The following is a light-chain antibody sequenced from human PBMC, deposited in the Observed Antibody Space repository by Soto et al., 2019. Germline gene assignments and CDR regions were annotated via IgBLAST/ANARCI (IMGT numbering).Light chain of an antibody. CDR2: AAS. J-gene: IGKJ1*01. CDR3: HQSYGSPPGT. V-gene: IGKV1-39*01. Sequence: QMSKSASSVSASEGDRVTITCRASQGISTYLDWYQQTPGNAPNLLLYAASSLQSGVPSRFSGSGSGTDFTLTISSLQPADFATYDCHQSYGSPPGTFGQVTKV. CDR1: QGISTY.